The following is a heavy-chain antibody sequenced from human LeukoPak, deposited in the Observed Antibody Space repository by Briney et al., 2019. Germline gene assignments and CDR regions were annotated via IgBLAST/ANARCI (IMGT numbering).Heavy chain of an antibody. CDR2: IRYDGSNK. J-gene: IGHJ4*02. D-gene: IGHD5-12*01. V-gene: IGHV3-30*02. CDR3: AKDRRPRGYSGYDYDY. CDR1: GFTFSSYG. Sequence: GGSLRLSCAASGFTFSSYGMHWVRQAPGKGLEWVAFIRYDGSNKYYADSVKGRFTISRDNSKNTLYLQMNSLRAEDTAVYYCAKDRRPRGYSGYDYDYWGQGTLVTVSS.